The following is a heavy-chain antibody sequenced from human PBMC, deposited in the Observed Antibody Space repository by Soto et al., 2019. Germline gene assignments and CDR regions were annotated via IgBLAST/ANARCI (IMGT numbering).Heavy chain of an antibody. CDR3: AKRSGIALRGAEFTDL. V-gene: IGHV3-30*18. CDR1: GFTFNNYG. D-gene: IGHD1-26*01. J-gene: IGHJ2*01. Sequence: GGSLRLSCAATGFTFNNYGMHWVRQARGTGLEWVTLISYDGSDKYYADSVKGRFTISRDNSKSTLYLHLNSLRAEDTAVYFCAKRSGIALRGAEFTDLRGTGTL. CDR2: ISYDGSDK.